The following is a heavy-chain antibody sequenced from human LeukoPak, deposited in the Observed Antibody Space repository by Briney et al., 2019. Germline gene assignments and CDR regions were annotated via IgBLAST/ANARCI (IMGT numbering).Heavy chain of an antibody. CDR3: ARLDRADYSTSPVPFYNYYMNA. CDR2: IWYDGSNK. D-gene: IGHD6-13*01. CDR1: GFTFSSYG. Sequence: PGGSLRLSCAASGFTFSSYGMHWVRQAPGKGLEWVAVIWYDGSNKYYADSVKGRFTISRDNSKNTLYLQMNSLRAEDTAVYYCARLDRADYSTSPVPFYNYYMNAWDKGTTVIVSS. V-gene: IGHV3-33*01. J-gene: IGHJ6*03.